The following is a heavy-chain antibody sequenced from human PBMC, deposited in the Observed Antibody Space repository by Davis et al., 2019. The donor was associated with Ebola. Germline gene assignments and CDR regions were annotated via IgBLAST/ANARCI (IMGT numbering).Heavy chain of an antibody. Sequence: ASVKVSCKASGYTFTSYGISWVRQAPGQGLEWMGWISAYNGNTNYAQKFQGRVTITADKSTSTAYMKLSSLRSEDTAVYYCARDNYDSSGTDYWGQGTLVTVSS. CDR1: GYTFTSYG. CDR2: ISAYNGNT. D-gene: IGHD3-22*01. CDR3: ARDNYDSSGTDY. J-gene: IGHJ4*02. V-gene: IGHV1-18*01.